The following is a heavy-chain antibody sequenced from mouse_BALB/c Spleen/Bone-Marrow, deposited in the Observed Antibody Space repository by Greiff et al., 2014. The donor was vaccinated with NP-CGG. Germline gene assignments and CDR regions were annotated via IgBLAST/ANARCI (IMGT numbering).Heavy chain of an antibody. CDR1: GYTFTDYA. CDR3: ASPIYDGNYEGFAY. CDR2: ISTYSGNT. J-gene: IGHJ3*01. D-gene: IGHD2-1*01. Sequence: VQLQESGPELVRPGVPVKISCKGSGYTFTDYAMHWVKQSHAKSLEWIGVISTYSGNTNYNQKFKGKATMTVDKSSSTAYMELARLTSEDSAIYYCASPIYDGNYEGFAYWGQGTLVTVSA. V-gene: IGHV1-67*01.